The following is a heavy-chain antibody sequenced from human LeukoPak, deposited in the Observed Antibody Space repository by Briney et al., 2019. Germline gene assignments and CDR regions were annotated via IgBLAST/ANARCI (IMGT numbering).Heavy chain of an antibody. J-gene: IGHJ5*02. D-gene: IGHD6-19*01. Sequence: ASVKVSCKASGYTFTSYGISWVRQAPGQGLERMGWISAYNGNTNYAQKLQGRVTMTTDTSTSTAYMELRSLRSDDTAVYYCARGRLNSGWYKWFDPWGQGTLVTVSS. CDR1: GYTFTSYG. CDR3: ARGRLNSGWYKWFDP. CDR2: ISAYNGNT. V-gene: IGHV1-18*01.